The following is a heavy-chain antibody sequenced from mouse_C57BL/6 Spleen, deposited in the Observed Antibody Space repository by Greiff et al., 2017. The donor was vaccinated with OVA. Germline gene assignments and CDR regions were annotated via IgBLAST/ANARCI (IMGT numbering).Heavy chain of an antibody. V-gene: IGHV1-64*01. CDR3: ARKGDDTAMDY. Sequence: QVQLQQPGAELVKPGASVKLSCKASGYTFTSYWMHWVKQRPGQGLEWIGMIHPNSGSTNYNEKFKSKATLTVDKSSSTAYMQLSSLTSEDSAVYYCARKGDDTAMDYWGQGTSVTVSS. J-gene: IGHJ4*01. D-gene: IGHD2-12*01. CDR1: GYTFTSYW. CDR2: IHPNSGST.